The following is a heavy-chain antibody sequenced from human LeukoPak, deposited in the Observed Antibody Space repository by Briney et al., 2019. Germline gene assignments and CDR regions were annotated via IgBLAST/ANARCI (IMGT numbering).Heavy chain of an antibody. D-gene: IGHD3-22*01. CDR2: IKQDRSEK. J-gene: IGHJ4*02. V-gene: IGHV3-7*01. CDR1: GFTFSTYA. Sequence: GGSLRLSCAASGFTFSTYAMHWVRQAPGKGLEWVANIKQDRSEKYYVDSVKGRFTISRDNAKNSLYLQMNSLRAEDTAVYYCARRSVAYPYDSSGYSPVYYFDYWGQGTLVTVSS. CDR3: ARRSVAYPYDSSGYSPVYYFDY.